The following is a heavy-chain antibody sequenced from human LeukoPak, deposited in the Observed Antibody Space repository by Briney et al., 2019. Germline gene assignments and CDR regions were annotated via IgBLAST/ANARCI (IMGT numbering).Heavy chain of an antibody. CDR1: GGSISSYY. J-gene: IGHJ3*02. V-gene: IGHV4-59*12. CDR2: IYHSGST. CDR3: ARRGDNDAFDI. D-gene: IGHD2-21*02. Sequence: SETLSLTCTVSGGSISSYYWSWIRQPPGKGLEWIGYIYHSGSTYYNPSLKSRVTISVDRSKNQFSLKLSSVTAADTAVYYCARRGDNDAFDIWGQGTMVAVSS.